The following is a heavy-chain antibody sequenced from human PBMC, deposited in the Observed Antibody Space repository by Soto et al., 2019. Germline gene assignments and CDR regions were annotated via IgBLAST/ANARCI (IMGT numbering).Heavy chain of an antibody. CDR1: GYTFTGYY. V-gene: IGHV1-2*02. J-gene: IGHJ1*01. CDR3: ARDAAYYYDSSGYLSECFQH. Sequence: ASVKVSCKASGYTFTGYYMHWVRQAPGQGLEWMGWINPNSGGTNYAQKFQGRVTMTRDTSISTAYMELSRLRSDDTAVYYCARDAAYYYDSSGYLSECFQHWGQGTLVTVSS. CDR2: INPNSGGT. D-gene: IGHD3-22*01.